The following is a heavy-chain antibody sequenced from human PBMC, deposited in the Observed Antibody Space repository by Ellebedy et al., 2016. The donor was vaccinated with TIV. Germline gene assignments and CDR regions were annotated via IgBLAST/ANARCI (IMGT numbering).Heavy chain of an antibody. CDR3: ARDGDGDLDY. CDR2: IKLHGSQK. D-gene: IGHD4-17*01. CDR1: GFTFSASW. Sequence: GESLKISCAASGFTFSASWMNWVRQAPGKGLEWVANIKLHGSQKSYVDSVKGRFTISRDDAKNSLYLQMNSLRAEDTAVYYCARDGDGDLDYWGQGTLVTVSS. V-gene: IGHV3-7*01. J-gene: IGHJ4*02.